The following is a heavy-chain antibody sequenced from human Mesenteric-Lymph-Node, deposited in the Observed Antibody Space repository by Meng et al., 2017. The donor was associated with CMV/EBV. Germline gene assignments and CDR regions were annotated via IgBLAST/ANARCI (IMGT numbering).Heavy chain of an antibody. CDR1: GFTFSSHW. CDR2: INGDGLNT. CDR3: ARSSGSYSFNAFDI. Sequence: GGSLRLSCAVSGFTFSSHWMHWVRQAPGKGLVWVSRINGDGLNTTYADSVKGRFTISRDNAKNTVHLRMNSLRAEDTAVYYCARSSGSYSFNAFDIWGQGTMVTVSS. V-gene: IGHV3-74*01. J-gene: IGHJ3*02. D-gene: IGHD1-26*01.